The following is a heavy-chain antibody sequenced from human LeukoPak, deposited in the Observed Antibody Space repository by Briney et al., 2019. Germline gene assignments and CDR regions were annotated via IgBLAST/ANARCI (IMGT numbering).Heavy chain of an antibody. CDR1: GGTFSSYA. CDR2: IIPIFGTA. V-gene: IGHV1-69*13. J-gene: IGHJ6*03. Sequence: ASVKVSCKASGGTFSSYAISWVRQAPGQGLEWMGGIIPIFGTANYAQKFQGRVTITADESTSTAYMELSSLRSEDTAVYYCVRGSIAVAGTDGGGYYYYYMDVWGKGTTVTVSS. D-gene: IGHD6-19*01. CDR3: VRGSIAVAGTDGGGYYYYYMDV.